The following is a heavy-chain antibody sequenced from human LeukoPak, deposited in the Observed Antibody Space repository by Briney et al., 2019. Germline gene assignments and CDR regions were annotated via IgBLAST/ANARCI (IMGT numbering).Heavy chain of an antibody. CDR3: GRRFCNSCPLDF. Sequence: GGSLRLSCVGSGFNVTTNNMYWVRQAPGKGLECVSTFLAGGLLDYADSVRGRFTISRDTSKNTLYLQMNSLSAEDTAVYYCGRRFCNSCPLDFWGQGTLVTVSS. J-gene: IGHJ4*02. V-gene: IGHV3-66*04. CDR2: FLAGGLL. D-gene: IGHD2-21*01. CDR1: GFNVTTNN.